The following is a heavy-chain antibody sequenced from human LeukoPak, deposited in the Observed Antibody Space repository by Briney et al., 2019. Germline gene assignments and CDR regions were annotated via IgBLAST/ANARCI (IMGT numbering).Heavy chain of an antibody. J-gene: IGHJ6*03. Sequence: GGSLRLSCAASGFTFSSYAMSWVRQAPGKGLEWVSAISGSGGSTYYADSVKGRFTISRDNSKNTLYLQMNSLRAEDTAVYYCAKDGVVVVPAVNYYYYYMDVWGKGTTVTISS. D-gene: IGHD2-2*01. CDR3: AKDGVVVVPAVNYYYYYMDV. CDR1: GFTFSSYA. CDR2: ISGSGGST. V-gene: IGHV3-23*01.